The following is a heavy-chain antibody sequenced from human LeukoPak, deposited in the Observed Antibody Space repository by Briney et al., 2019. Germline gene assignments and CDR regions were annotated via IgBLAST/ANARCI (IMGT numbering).Heavy chain of an antibody. Sequence: ASVKVSCKASGYTFTGYYMHWVRQAPGQGLEWMGWINPYSGDTAYAQKFQGRVTMTRDTSINTPYMELNRLKFDDTPVYYCARGTMNLDSWGQGTLVTVSS. V-gene: IGHV1-2*02. D-gene: IGHD3-22*01. CDR2: INPYSGDT. CDR1: GYTFTGYY. J-gene: IGHJ4*02. CDR3: ARGTMNLDS.